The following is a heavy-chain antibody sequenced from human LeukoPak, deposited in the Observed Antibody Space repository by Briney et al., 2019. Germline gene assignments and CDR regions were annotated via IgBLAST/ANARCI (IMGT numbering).Heavy chain of an antibody. CDR3: ARDPPRDSDGYTLYYFDY. V-gene: IGHV3-21*01. D-gene: IGHD3-22*01. J-gene: IGHJ4*02. Sequence: GGSLRLSCAGSGFTFNSHSMNWVRQAPGKGLEWVSSISSGSSYKYYADSVKGRFTISRDNAKNSLYLQMNSLRAEDTAVYYCARDPPRDSDGYTLYYFDYWGQGTLVTVSS. CDR2: ISSGSSYK. CDR1: GFTFNSHS.